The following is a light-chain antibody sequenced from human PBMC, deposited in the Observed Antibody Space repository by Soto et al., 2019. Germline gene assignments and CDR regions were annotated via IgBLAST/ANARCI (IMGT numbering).Light chain of an antibody. CDR1: TGSIASNF. CDR2: EDD. CDR3: QSNDGTNHEHVV. J-gene: IGLJ2*01. Sequence: NFMLSQPHSVSESPGKTVTISCTRSTGSIASNFVQWYQQRPGSSPTTVIYEDDQRPSGVPDRFSGSIDSSSNSASLTISGLKTEDAADYYCQSNDGTNHEHVVFGGGTKLTVL. V-gene: IGLV6-57*01.